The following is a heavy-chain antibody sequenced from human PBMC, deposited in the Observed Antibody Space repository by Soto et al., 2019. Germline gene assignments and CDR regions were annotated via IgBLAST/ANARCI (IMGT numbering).Heavy chain of an antibody. J-gene: IGHJ3*02. V-gene: IGHV4-34*01. D-gene: IGHD3-3*01. CDR3: ARGRVGWYYDFWSGYSKSDAFDI. CDR1: GGSFSGYY. CDR2: INHSGST. Sequence: SETLSLTCAVYGGSFSGYYWSWIRQPPGKGLEWIGEINHSGSTNYNPSLKSRVTISVDTSKNQFSLKLSSVTAAETAVYYCARGRVGWYYDFWSGYSKSDAFDIWGQGTLVTVSS.